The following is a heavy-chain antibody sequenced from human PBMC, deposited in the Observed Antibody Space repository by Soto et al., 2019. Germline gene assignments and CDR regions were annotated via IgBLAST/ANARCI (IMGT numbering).Heavy chain of an antibody. CDR3: ARSFALVLPDY. J-gene: IGHJ4*02. CDR1: GGSISSGGYY. Sequence: PSETLSLTCTVSGGSISSGGYYWSWIRQHPGKGLEWIGYIYYSGSTYYNPSLKSRVTISVDTSKNQFSLKLSSVTAADTAVYYCARSFALVLPDYWGRGTLVTVSS. CDR2: IYYSGST. V-gene: IGHV4-31*02. D-gene: IGHD3-10*01.